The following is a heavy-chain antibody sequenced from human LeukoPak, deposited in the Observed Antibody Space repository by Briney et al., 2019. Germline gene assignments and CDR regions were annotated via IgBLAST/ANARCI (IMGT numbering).Heavy chain of an antibody. Sequence: GGSLRLSCAASVFNFRTYGMYWVRQAPGKVLEWVAFIRSDGNKKYYADSVKGRFTISRDNPKNTLYLHMNSLRAEDTAVYYCARDQAGSGHYADYWGQGTLVTVSS. CDR1: VFNFRTYG. J-gene: IGHJ4*02. CDR3: ARDQAGSGHYADY. V-gene: IGHV3-30*02. CDR2: IRSDGNKK. D-gene: IGHD3-10*01.